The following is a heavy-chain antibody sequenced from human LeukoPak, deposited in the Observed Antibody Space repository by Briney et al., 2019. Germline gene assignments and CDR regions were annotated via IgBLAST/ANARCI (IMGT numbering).Heavy chain of an antibody. CDR2: IYHSGST. V-gene: IGHV4-38-2*02. CDR3: ARGVVIAPQTFDY. J-gene: IGHJ4*02. CDR1: GYSISSGYY. Sequence: SETLSLTCTVSGYSISSGYYWGWIRQPPGKGLEWIGSIYHSGSTYYNPSLKSRVTISVDTSKNQFSLKLSSVTAADTAVYYCARGVVIAPQTFDYWGQGTLVTVSS. D-gene: IGHD2-21*01.